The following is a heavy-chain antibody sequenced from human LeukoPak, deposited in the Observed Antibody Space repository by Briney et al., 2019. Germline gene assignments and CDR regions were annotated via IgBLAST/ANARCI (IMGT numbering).Heavy chain of an antibody. CDR3: ARTLGYCGRDCHDHGFQY. CDR1: GYLFTVYY. V-gene: IGHV1-2*02. J-gene: IGHJ1*01. CDR2: INTESGDT. Sequence: ASVKVSCKASGYLFTVYYLHWVRQAPGRGLESMGWINTESGDTNYEQKFQGRVAMTRDTSTSTAYMELSRMTSDDTAVYYCARTLGYCGRDCHDHGFQYWGQGTLVIVSS. D-gene: IGHD2-21*02.